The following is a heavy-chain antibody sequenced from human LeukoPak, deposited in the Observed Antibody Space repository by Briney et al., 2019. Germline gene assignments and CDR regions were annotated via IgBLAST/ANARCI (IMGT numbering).Heavy chain of an antibody. V-gene: IGHV3-9*01. CDR2: ISWNSGNT. D-gene: IGHD6-6*01. CDR1: RFTFDGYA. CDR3: AKSGTYSSSSGYIDS. Sequence: GGSLRPSCAASRFTFDGYAMHWVRQAPGKGLEWVSSISWNSGNTDYAASVKGRFTISRDNAKKSLHLQMNSLRAEDTALYYCAKSGTYSSSSGYIDSWGQGTLVTVSS. J-gene: IGHJ4*02.